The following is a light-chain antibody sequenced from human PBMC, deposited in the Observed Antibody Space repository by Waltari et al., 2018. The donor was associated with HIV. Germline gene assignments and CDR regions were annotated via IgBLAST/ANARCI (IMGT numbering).Light chain of an antibody. CDR3: QQYGSSAPVT. CDR2: GAS. V-gene: IGKV3-20*01. Sequence: EIVLTQSPGTLSLSPGERATLSCRASQSVSSSYLAWDQQKPGQAPRLLIYGASSRATGIPDRFSGSGSGTDFTLTISRLEPEDFAVYYCQQYGSSAPVTFGGGTKVEIK. J-gene: IGKJ4*01. CDR1: QSVSSSY.